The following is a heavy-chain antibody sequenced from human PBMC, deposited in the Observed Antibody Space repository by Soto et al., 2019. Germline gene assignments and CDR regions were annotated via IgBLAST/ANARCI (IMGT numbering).Heavy chain of an antibody. CDR2: IIPIFGTA. CDR3: ASLLRGYSGTGDY. J-gene: IGHJ4*02. V-gene: IGHV1-69*12. Sequence: QVQLVQSGAEVKKPGSSVKVSCKASGGTFSSYAISRVRQAPGQGLEWMGGIIPIFGTAKYAQKFQGRVTITAHESMSTAYMELSSLRSEDTAVYYCASLLRGYSGTGDYWGQGTLVTVSS. D-gene: IGHD5-12*01. CDR1: GGTFSSYA.